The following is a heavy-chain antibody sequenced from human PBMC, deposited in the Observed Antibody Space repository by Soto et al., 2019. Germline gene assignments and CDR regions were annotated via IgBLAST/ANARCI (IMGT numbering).Heavy chain of an antibody. V-gene: IGHV3-21*01. CDR1: GFTFSSYS. J-gene: IGHJ4*02. Sequence: GSLRLSCAASGFTFSSYSMNWVRQAPGKGLEWVSSISSSSSYIYYADSVKGRFTISRDNAKNSLYLQMNSLRAEDTAVYYCARDSGYYTLSPDYWGQGTLVTVSS. CDR3: ARDSGYYTLSPDY. CDR2: ISSSSSYI. D-gene: IGHD3-22*01.